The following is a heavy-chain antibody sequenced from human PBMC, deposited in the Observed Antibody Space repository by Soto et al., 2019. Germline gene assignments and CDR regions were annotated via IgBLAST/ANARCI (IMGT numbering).Heavy chain of an antibody. CDR3: ARLRIATNNYKWFDP. J-gene: IGHJ5*02. Sequence: NPSETLSLTCSVSGAALNSGNYYWSWIRQFPGKGLEWIGRIYVTGAVDYNPSLRDRITISQDTSERQFSLNLRLVTAADTAVYYCARLRIATNNYKWFDPWGQGTLVTVSS. V-gene: IGHV4-31*03. CDR1: GAALNSGNYY. D-gene: IGHD2-21*01. CDR2: IYVTGAV.